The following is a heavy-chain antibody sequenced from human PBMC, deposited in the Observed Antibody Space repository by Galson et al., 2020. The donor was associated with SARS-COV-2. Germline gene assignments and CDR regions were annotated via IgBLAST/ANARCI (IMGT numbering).Heavy chain of an antibody. Sequence: SQTLSLPCTVSGGSISSGGYYWSWTRQHPGKGLECIGYIYYSWSTYYKPSHKIRDTISVDTSKNQFSLKLSPVTAADTAVYYCAREAAQITICGVVNRATGFDPWGQGTLVTVSS. CDR1: GGSISSGGYY. J-gene: IGHJ5*02. D-gene: IGHD3-3*01. CDR2: IYYSWST. CDR3: AREAAQITICGVVNRATGFDP. V-gene: IGHV4-31*03.